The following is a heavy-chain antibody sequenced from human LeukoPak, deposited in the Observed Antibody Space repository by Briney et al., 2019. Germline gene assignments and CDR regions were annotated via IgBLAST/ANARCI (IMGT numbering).Heavy chain of an antibody. Sequence: GASVTVSCKASGYTFTSYYMHWVRQAPGQGLEWMGIINPSGGSTSYAQKFQGRVTMTRDMSTSTVYMELSSLRSEDTAVYYCARITAMGLIDYWGQGTLVTVSS. V-gene: IGHV1-46*01. J-gene: IGHJ4*02. CDR3: ARITAMGLIDY. CDR1: GYTFTSYY. CDR2: INPSGGST. D-gene: IGHD5-18*01.